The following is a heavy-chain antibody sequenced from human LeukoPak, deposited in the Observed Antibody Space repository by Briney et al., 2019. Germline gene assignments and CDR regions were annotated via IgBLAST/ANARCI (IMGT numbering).Heavy chain of an antibody. Sequence: SETLSLTCSVSGGSISSYYCSWIRQSAGQGLEWIGRIYTSGTTNYNPSLKSRVTMSVDTSKSQYSLRLTSVTAADTALYYCATGSRNESTTYDYIDVWGKGTTVTVSS. CDR1: GGSISSYY. V-gene: IGHV4-4*07. J-gene: IGHJ6*03. D-gene: IGHD1-1*01. CDR2: IYTSGTT. CDR3: ATGSRNESTTYDYIDV.